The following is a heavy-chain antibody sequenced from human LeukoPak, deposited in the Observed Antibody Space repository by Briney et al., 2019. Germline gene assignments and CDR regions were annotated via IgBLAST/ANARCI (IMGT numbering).Heavy chain of an antibody. V-gene: IGHV4-59*01. J-gene: IGHJ4*02. CDR2: IYYSGST. CDR3: ASGFRVADPSSSSPEY. Sequence: GSLRLSCAASGFTFSSYAMSWVRQAPGKGLEWIGYIYYSGSTNYNPSLKSRVTISVDTSKNQFSLKLSSVTAADTAVYYCASGFRVADPSSSSPEYWGQGTLVTVSS. CDR1: GFTFSSYA. D-gene: IGHD6-13*01.